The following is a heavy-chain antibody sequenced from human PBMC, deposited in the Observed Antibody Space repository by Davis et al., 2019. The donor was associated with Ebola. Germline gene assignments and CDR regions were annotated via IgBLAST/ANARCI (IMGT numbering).Heavy chain of an antibody. CDR3: ARAGYCSSTSCQRYYYYYGMDV. J-gene: IGHJ6*02. CDR2: IYYSGST. V-gene: IGHV4-61*01. CDR1: DGAVSNTSYY. Sequence: SETLSLTCTVSDGAVSNTSYYWSWIRQPPGKGLEWIGYIYYSGSTNYNPSLKSRVTISVDTSKNQFSLKLNSVTAADTAVYYCARAGYCSSTSCQRYYYYYGMDVWGQGTTVTVSS. D-gene: IGHD2-2*03.